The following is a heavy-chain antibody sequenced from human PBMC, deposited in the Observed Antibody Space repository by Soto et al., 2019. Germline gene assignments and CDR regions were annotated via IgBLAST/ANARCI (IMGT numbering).Heavy chain of an antibody. CDR3: ARDQGITNFGVYSMYYYRTEV. J-gene: IGHJ6*02. Sequence: ARVEVPGSADRNTITNSVISWVRQAPGQGLEWIGWISTDNGNTNYAQQLQGRVRMTTDTSTSTAYMDLRSLRSDDMAVYYCARDQGITNFGVYSMYYYRTEVWG. CDR1: RNTITNSV. CDR2: ISTDNGNT. D-gene: IGHD3-3*01. V-gene: IGHV1-18*03.